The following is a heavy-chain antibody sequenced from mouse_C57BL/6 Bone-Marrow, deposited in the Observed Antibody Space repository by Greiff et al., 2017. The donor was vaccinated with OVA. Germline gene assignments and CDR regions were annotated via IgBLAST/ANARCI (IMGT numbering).Heavy chain of an antibody. CDR1: GFTFSSYS. CDR3: ARDRVATGGFDY. Sequence: EVQVVESGGGLVKPGGSLKLSCAASGFTFSSYSMSWVRQTPEKRLEWVATISAGGSYTYYPDNVKGRSPISRDNAKNNLYLHMSHLKSEDTAMYYCARDRVATGGFDYWGKGTTLTVSS. D-gene: IGHD1-1*01. V-gene: IGHV5-4*01. CDR2: ISAGGSYT. J-gene: IGHJ2*01.